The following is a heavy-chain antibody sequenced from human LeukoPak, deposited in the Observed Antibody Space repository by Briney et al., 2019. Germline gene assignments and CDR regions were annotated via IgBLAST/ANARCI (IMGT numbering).Heavy chain of an antibody. CDR1: GFTFSSYG. CDR3: AIIPTPDYYDSSGPVDY. J-gene: IGHJ4*02. V-gene: IGHV3-30*03. CDR2: ISYDGSNK. D-gene: IGHD3-22*01. Sequence: GGSLRLSCAASGFTFSSYGMHWVRQAPGKGLEWVAVISYDGSNKYYADSVKGRFTISRGNSKNTLYLQMNSLRAEDTAVYYCAIIPTPDYYDSSGPVDYWGQGTPVTVSS.